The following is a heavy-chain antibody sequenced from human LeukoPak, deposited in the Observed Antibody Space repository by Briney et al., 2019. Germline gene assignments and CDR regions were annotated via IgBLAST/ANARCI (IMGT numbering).Heavy chain of an antibody. CDR1: GFAFSNAW. Sequence: GGSLRPSCAASGFAFSNAWMSWVRQAPGKGLEWVGRIKSKTDGGTTDYAAPVKGRFTISRDDSKNTLYLQMNSLKTEDTAVYYRTTEYGSGSYYNGETFDYWGQGTLVTVSS. CDR2: IKSKTDGGTT. D-gene: IGHD3-10*01. V-gene: IGHV3-15*01. CDR3: TTEYGSGSYYNGETFDY. J-gene: IGHJ4*02.